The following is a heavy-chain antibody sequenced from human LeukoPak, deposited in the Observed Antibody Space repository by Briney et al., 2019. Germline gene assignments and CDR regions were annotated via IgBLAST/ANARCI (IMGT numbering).Heavy chain of an antibody. Sequence: TGGSLRLSCAASGFTFSNYWMNWVRQAPGKGLEWVANIKQDGSEKYYVDSVKGRFSISRDNAKNSLYLQMSSLRAEDTAVYYCARGGSGYSYGKIDYWGQGTLVTVSS. J-gene: IGHJ4*02. CDR3: ARGGSGYSYGKIDY. CDR2: IKQDGSEK. CDR1: GFTFSNYW. V-gene: IGHV3-7*01. D-gene: IGHD5-18*01.